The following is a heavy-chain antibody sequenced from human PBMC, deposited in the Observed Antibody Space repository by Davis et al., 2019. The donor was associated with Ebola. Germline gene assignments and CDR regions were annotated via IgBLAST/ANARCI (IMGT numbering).Heavy chain of an antibody. CDR3: ARHDYGDSHFDY. CDR1: TFTFSTYG. Sequence: PGGSLRLSCAASTFTFSTYGMHWVRQAPGKGLEWVAFIRFDESTTYYADSVKGRFTISRDNSKNTLYLQMNSLRAEDTAVYYCARHDYGDSHFDYWGQGTLVTVSS. D-gene: IGHD4-17*01. J-gene: IGHJ4*02. CDR2: IRFDESTT. V-gene: IGHV3-30*02.